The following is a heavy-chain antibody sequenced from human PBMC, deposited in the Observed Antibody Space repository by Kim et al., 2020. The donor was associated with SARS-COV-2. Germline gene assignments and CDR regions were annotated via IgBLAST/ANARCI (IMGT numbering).Heavy chain of an antibody. Sequence: SVKVSCKASGGTFSSYAISWVRQAPGQGLEWMGGIIPIFGTANYAQKFQGRVTITADESTSTAYMELSSLRSEDTAVYYCAWTTARYYYYGMDVWGQGTTVTVSS. CDR2: IIPIFGTA. D-gene: IGHD2-21*02. CDR3: AWTTARYYYYGMDV. CDR1: GGTFSSYA. J-gene: IGHJ6*02. V-gene: IGHV1-69*13.